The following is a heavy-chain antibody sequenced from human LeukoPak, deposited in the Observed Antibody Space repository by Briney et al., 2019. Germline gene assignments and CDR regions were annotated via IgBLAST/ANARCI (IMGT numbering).Heavy chain of an antibody. Sequence: PSETLSLTCAVYGGSFSGYYWSWIRQPPGKGLEWIGEINHSGSTNYNPSLKSRVTISVDTSKSQFSLKLSSVTAADTAVYYCAQNYPPFDPWGQGTLVTVSS. CDR2: INHSGST. CDR3: AQNYPPFDP. CDR1: GGSFSGYY. D-gene: IGHD3-10*01. J-gene: IGHJ5*02. V-gene: IGHV4-34*01.